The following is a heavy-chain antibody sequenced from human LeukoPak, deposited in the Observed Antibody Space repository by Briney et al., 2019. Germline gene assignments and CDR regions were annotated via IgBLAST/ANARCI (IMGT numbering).Heavy chain of an antibody. CDR1: GGSISNSRFY. CDR3: ARENWNDDDLYYYYYMDV. Sequence: SETLSLTCIVSGGSISNSRFYWGWFRQPPGKGLEWIGTIYYSGTTYYNPSLKSRVTMSVDTSKNQFSLKLSSVTAADTAVYYCARENWNDDDLYYYYYMDVWGKGTTVTVSS. V-gene: IGHV4-39*07. D-gene: IGHD1-1*01. CDR2: IYYSGTT. J-gene: IGHJ6*03.